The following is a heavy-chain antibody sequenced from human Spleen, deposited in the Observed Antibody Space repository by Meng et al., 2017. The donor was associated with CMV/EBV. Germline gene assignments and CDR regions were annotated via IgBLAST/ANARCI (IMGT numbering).Heavy chain of an antibody. CDR1: GFTFSSYD. CDR2: IRYDGSNK. CDR3: AKDLWPDYCSSTSCYAYYYYGMDV. J-gene: IGHJ6*02. D-gene: IGHD2-2*01. V-gene: IGHV3-30*02. Sequence: GESLKISCAASGFTFSSYDMHWVRQAPGKGLEWVTFIRYDGSNKFYADSVKGRFTISRDNSKNTLYLQMNSLRAEDTVVYYCAKDLWPDYCSSTSCYAYYYYGMDVWGQGTTVTVSS.